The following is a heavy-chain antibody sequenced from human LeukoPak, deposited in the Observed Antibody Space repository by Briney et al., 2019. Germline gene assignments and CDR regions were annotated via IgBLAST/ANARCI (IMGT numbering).Heavy chain of an antibody. J-gene: IGHJ4*02. V-gene: IGHV3-30*18. CDR1: GFTFSSYG. CDR3: AKGGAGDGYIYDY. Sequence: GGSLRLSCAASGFTFSSYGMHWVRQAPGKGLEWVAVISYDGSNKYYADSVKGRFTISRDNSKNTLYLQMNSLRAEDTAVYYCAKGGAGDGYIYDYWGQGTLVTVSS. D-gene: IGHD5-24*01. CDR2: ISYDGSNK.